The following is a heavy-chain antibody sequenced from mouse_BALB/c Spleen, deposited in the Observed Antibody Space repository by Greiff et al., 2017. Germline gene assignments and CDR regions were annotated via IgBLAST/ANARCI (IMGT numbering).Heavy chain of an antibody. J-gene: IGHJ2*01. CDR3: AREDYYGYDY. CDR1: GYTFTDYN. D-gene: IGHD1-2*01. Sequence: VQLQQSGPELVKPGASVKISCKASGYTFTDYNMHWVKQSHGKSLEWIGYIYPYNGGTGYNQKFKSKATLTVDNSSSTAYMELRSLTSEDSAVYYCAREDYYGYDYWGQGTTLTVSS. V-gene: IGHV1S29*02. CDR2: IYPYNGGT.